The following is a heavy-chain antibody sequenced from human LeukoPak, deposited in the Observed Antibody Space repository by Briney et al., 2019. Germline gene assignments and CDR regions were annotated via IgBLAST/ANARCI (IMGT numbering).Heavy chain of an antibody. D-gene: IGHD3-3*01. CDR3: ARRKVLRFLEWLLTRTGWFDP. Sequence: SETLSLTCAVYGGSFSGYYWSWIRQPPGKGLEWIREINHSGCTNYNPSLKSRVTISVDTSKNQFSLKLSSVTAADTAVYYCARRKVLRFLEWLLTRTGWFDPWGQGTLVTVSS. J-gene: IGHJ5*02. CDR2: INHSGCT. CDR1: GGSFSGYY. V-gene: IGHV4-34*01.